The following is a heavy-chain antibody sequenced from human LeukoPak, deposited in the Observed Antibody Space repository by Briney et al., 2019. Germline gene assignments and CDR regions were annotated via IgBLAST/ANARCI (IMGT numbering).Heavy chain of an antibody. J-gene: IGHJ4*02. CDR3: ARLVGATIDY. CDR2: IYYSGST. D-gene: IGHD1-26*01. V-gene: IGHV4-59*01. Sequence: ASETLSLTCTVSGGSISSYYWSWIRQPPGKGLEWIGYIYYSGSTNYNPSLKSRVTISVDTSKNQFSLKLSSVTAADTAVYYCARLVGATIDYWGQGTLVTVSS. CDR1: GGSISSYY.